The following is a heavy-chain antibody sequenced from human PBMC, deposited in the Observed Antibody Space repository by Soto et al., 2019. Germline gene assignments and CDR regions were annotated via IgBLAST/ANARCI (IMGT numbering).Heavy chain of an antibody. CDR2: IYHSGST. D-gene: IGHD2-2*01. V-gene: IGHV4-38-2*02. Sequence: PSETLSLTCAVSGYSISSGYYWGWIRQPPGKGLEWIGSIYHSGSTYYNPSLKSRVTISVDTSKNQFSLKLSSVTAADTAVYYCAREGGQLPENWFDPWGQGTLVTVSS. J-gene: IGHJ5*02. CDR3: AREGGQLPENWFDP. CDR1: GYSISSGYY.